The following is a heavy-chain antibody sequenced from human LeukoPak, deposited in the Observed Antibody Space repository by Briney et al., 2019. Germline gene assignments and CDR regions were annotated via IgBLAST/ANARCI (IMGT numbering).Heavy chain of an antibody. CDR2: ISGNGGTT. Sequence: PGGSLRLSCAASGFTFSNYAMTWVRQAPGKGLEWVSAISGNGGTTYYADSVKGRFTISRDNSKNTLYLQMNSLRAEDTAVYYCAGTVVTRDWYFDLSGRGTLVTVSS. V-gene: IGHV3-23*01. CDR3: AGTVVTRDWYFDL. D-gene: IGHD4-23*01. J-gene: IGHJ2*01. CDR1: GFTFSNYA.